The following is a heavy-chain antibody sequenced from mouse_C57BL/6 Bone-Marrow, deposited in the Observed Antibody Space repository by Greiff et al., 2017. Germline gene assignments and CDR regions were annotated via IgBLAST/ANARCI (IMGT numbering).Heavy chain of an antibody. CDR1: GYTFTSYW. CDR3: ARGGGYYFDY. CDR2: IDPSDSYT. J-gene: IGHJ2*01. Sequence: QVQLQQPGAELVLPGASVKLSCKASGYTFTSYWMHWVKQRPGPGLEWIGEIDPSDSYTNYNQKFKGKYTLTVDKSSSTAYMQLSSLTSEDSAVYYCARGGGYYFDYWGQGTTLTVSS. V-gene: IGHV1-69*01. D-gene: IGHD1-1*02.